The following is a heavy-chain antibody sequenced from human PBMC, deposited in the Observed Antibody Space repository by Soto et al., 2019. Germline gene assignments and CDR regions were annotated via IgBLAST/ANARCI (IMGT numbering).Heavy chain of an antibody. J-gene: IGHJ4*02. Sequence: GGSLRLSCAASGFTFSSYAMHWVRQAPGKGLEWVAVISYDGSNKYYADSVKGRFTISRDNSKNTLYLQMNSLRAEDTAVYYCAREQPEYSSRQLDYWGQGTLVTVSS. CDR2: ISYDGSNK. CDR3: AREQPEYSSRQLDY. D-gene: IGHD6-6*01. CDR1: GFTFSSYA. V-gene: IGHV3-30-3*01.